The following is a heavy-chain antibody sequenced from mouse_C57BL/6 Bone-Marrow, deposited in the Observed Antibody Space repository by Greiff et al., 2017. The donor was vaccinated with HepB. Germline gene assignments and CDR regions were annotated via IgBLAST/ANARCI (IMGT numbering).Heavy chain of an antibody. J-gene: IGHJ1*03. D-gene: IGHD1-1*01. CDR2: IHPNSGST. Sequence: VQLQQPGAELVKPGASVKLSCKASGYTFTSYWMHWVKQRPGQGLEWIGMIHPNSGSTNYNEKFKSKATLTVDKSSSTAYMQLSSLTSEDSAVYYCARRILRFHWYFDVWGTGTTVTVSS. CDR1: GYTFTSYW. V-gene: IGHV1-64*01. CDR3: ARRILRFHWYFDV.